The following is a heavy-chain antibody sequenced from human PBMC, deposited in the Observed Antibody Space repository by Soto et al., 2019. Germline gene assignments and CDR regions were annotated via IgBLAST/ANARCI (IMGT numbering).Heavy chain of an antibody. V-gene: IGHV3-73*01. J-gene: IGHJ4*02. CDR1: GFTFSGCA. Sequence: EVQLVESGGGLVQPGGSLKLSCAASGFTFSGCAMHWVRQASGKGLEWLGRIRSKPNNYATEYAASVQGRFTISRDDSKTTAYLEMTRLKTEDTAVYYCTSFAYSYGCYFDYWGPGALVTVSS. CDR3: TSFAYSYGCYFDY. D-gene: IGHD6-19*01. CDR2: IRSKPNNYAT.